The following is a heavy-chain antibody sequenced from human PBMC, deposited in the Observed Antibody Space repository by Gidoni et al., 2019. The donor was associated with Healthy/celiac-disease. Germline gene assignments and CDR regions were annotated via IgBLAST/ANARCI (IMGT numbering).Heavy chain of an antibody. J-gene: IGHJ4*02. Sequence: EVQLVESGGGLVQPGGSLSLPCAAPGFTFSSYEMNWVRQAPGKGLEWISYISSSGSTISYADSVKGRFTISRDNAKNSLYLQMNSLRAEDTAVYYCARDLPIFDYWGQGTLVTVSS. CDR1: GFTFSSYE. CDR3: ARDLPIFDY. CDR2: ISSSGSTI. V-gene: IGHV3-48*03.